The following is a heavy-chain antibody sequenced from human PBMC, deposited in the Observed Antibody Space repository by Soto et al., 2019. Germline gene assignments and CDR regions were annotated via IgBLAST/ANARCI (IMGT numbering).Heavy chain of an antibody. Sequence: PGGSLILSWAASGFTFSSDSMNWVRQAPGKGLEWVSSISSSSSYIYYADSVKGRFTISRDNAKNSLYLQMNSLRAEDTAVYYCARDSSPDAFDIWGQGTMVTVSS. V-gene: IGHV3-21*01. CDR2: ISSSSSYI. CDR3: ARDSSPDAFDI. J-gene: IGHJ3*02. CDR1: GFTFSSDS.